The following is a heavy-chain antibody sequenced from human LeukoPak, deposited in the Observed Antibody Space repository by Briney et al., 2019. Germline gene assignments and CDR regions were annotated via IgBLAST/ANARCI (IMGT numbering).Heavy chain of an antibody. Sequence: GASVKVSCKASGGTFSSYAISWVRQAPGQGLEWMGGIIPIFGTANYAQKFQGRVTITADESTSTAYMELSSLRSEDTAVYYCARAPMDTAMVQPEFDYWGQGTLVTVSS. J-gene: IGHJ4*02. CDR1: GGTFSSYA. CDR2: IIPIFGTA. CDR3: ARAPMDTAMVQPEFDY. V-gene: IGHV1-69*13. D-gene: IGHD5-18*01.